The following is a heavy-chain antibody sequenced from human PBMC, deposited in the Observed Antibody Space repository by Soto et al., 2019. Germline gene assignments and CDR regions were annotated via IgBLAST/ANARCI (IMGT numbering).Heavy chain of an antibody. D-gene: IGHD3-22*01. CDR3: AAGLSYYYDSSGSLEAFDI. CDR2: IVVGSGNT. CDR1: GFTFTSSA. Sequence: SVKVSCKASGFTFTSSAVQWVRQARGQRLEWIGWIVVGSGNTNYAQKFQERVTITRDMSTSTAYMELSSLRSEDTAVYYCAAGLSYYYDSSGSLEAFDIWGQGTMVTVSS. V-gene: IGHV1-58*01. J-gene: IGHJ3*02.